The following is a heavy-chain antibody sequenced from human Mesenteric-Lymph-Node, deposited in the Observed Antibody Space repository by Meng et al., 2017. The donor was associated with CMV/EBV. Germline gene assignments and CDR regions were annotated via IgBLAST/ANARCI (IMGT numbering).Heavy chain of an antibody. Sequence: GSLRLSCTVSGYSISSSSYYWGWIRQPPGKGLEWIGSIYYSGSTYYNPSLKSRVTISVDTSKNQFSVNLRSVTAADTAVYFCARYNYGYGQIDYWGQGTLVTVSS. V-gene: IGHV4-39*07. CDR1: GYSISSSSYY. CDR3: ARYNYGYGQIDY. D-gene: IGHD5-18*01. J-gene: IGHJ4*02. CDR2: IYYSGST.